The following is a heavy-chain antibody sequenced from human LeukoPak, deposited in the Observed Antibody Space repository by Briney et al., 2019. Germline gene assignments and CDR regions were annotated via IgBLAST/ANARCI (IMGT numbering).Heavy chain of an antibody. D-gene: IGHD2-2*01. J-gene: IGHJ4*02. CDR1: GFSFSDYG. V-gene: IGHV3-30*18. CDR3: AKSGCGNPSCYVNY. CDR2: ISYDGSNK. Sequence: GRSLRLSCAASGFSFSDYGIHWVRQAPGKGLEWVAVISYDGSNKYYADSVKGRFTISRDNSKNTLYLQMNSLRAEDTALYYCAKSGCGNPSCYVNYSGQGTLVTVSS.